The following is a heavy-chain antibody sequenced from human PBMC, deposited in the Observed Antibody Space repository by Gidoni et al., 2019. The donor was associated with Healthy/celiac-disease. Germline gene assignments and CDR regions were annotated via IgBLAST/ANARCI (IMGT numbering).Heavy chain of an antibody. CDR3: AITAGLRFLEWLSSNAFDI. Sequence: QVQLVESGGGVVQPGRSLRLSCAASGFTFSSHGMHWVRQAPGKGLEWVAVISVDGSNKYYADSGKGRFTISRDNSKNTLYLQMNSLRAEDTAVYYCAITAGLRFLEWLSSNAFDIWGQGTMVTVSS. CDR2: ISVDGSNK. CDR1: GFTFSSHG. J-gene: IGHJ3*02. D-gene: IGHD3-3*01. V-gene: IGHV3-30*03.